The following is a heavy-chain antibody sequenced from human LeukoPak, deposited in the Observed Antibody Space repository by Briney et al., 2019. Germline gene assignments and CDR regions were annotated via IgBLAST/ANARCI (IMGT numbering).Heavy chain of an antibody. J-gene: IGHJ4*02. CDR2: ISWNSGSI. Sequence: PGGSLRLSCAAAGFTFDDYAMHWVRQAPGKGLEWVSGISWNSGSIGYADSVKGRFTISRDNAKNSLYLQMNSLRAEDTALYYCAKDKSLGTAFDYWGQGTLVTVSS. D-gene: IGHD5-18*01. V-gene: IGHV3-9*01. CDR1: GFTFDDYA. CDR3: AKDKSLGTAFDY.